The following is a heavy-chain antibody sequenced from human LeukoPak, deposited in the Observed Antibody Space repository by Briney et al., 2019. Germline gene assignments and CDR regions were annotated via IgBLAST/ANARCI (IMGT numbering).Heavy chain of an antibody. V-gene: IGHV3-30-3*01. Sequence: PGGSLRLSCAASGFTFSSNATHWVRQAPGKGLEWVAVITYDGSNKYYADSVKGRFTISRDNSKNTLYLQMNSLRAEDTAVYYCAKDRKVAATLDYWGQGTLVTVSS. CDR2: ITYDGSNK. CDR1: GFTFSSNA. J-gene: IGHJ4*02. CDR3: AKDRKVAATLDY. D-gene: IGHD2-15*01.